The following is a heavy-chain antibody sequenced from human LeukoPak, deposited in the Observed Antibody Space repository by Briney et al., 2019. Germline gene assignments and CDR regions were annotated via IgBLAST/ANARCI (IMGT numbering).Heavy chain of an antibody. Sequence: PGGSLRLSCAASGFTFSSYAMNWVRQAPGKGLEWFSALSGSGANTYYADSVKGRFTISRDNSKSTLYLQMNSLRAEDTAVYYCAKDGDSHSPPYYFDYWGQGTLVTVSS. J-gene: IGHJ4*02. CDR3: AKDGDSHSPPYYFDY. CDR2: LSGSGANT. D-gene: IGHD2-21*01. CDR1: GFTFSSYA. V-gene: IGHV3-23*01.